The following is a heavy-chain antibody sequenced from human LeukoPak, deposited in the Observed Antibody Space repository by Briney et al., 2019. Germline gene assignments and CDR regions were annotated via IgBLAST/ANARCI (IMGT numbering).Heavy chain of an antibody. J-gene: IGHJ5*02. V-gene: IGHV4-61*01. D-gene: IGHD3-3*01. CDR3: ARESRPPISPGGP. CDR2: IYYSGST. CDR1: GGSVSSGSYY. Sequence: SETLSLTCTVSGGSVSSGSYYWSWIRQPPGKGLEWIGYIYYSGSTNYNPSLKSRVTISVDTSKNQFSLKLSSVTAADTAVYYWARESRPPISPGGPWGQGTLVTVSS.